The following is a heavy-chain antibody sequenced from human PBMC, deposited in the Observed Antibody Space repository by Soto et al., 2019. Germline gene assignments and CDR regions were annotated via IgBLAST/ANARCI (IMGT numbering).Heavy chain of an antibody. CDR1: GGSFSGYY. CDR3: ARGISTMVRGVTDNWFDP. J-gene: IGHJ5*02. Sequence: SETLSLTCAVYGGSFSGYYWSWIRQPPGKGLEWIGEINHSGSTNYNPSLKSRVTISVDTSKNQFSLKLSSATAADTAVYYCARGISTMVRGVTDNWFDPWGQGTLVTVSS. V-gene: IGHV4-34*01. CDR2: INHSGST. D-gene: IGHD3-10*01.